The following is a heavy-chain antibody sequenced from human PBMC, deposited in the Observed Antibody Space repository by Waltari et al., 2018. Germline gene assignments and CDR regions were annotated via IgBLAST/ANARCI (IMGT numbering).Heavy chain of an antibody. CDR1: GGSINSYY. CDR2: IDNSGRT. V-gene: IGHV4-4*07. D-gene: IGHD5-12*01. CDR3: ARGDRRDGYNRPFDY. Sequence: QVQLQESGPGLVKPSETLSLTCIVSGGSINSYYWNWIRQPAGKGLEWIGRIDNSGRTNDNPALKSRVTMSVDTSKNQFSLKLSSVTAADTAVYYCARGDRRDGYNRPFDYWGQGTLVTVSS. J-gene: IGHJ4*02.